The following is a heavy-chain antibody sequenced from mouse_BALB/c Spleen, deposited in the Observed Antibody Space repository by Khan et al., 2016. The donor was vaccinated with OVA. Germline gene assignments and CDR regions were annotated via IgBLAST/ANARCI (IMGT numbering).Heavy chain of an antibody. V-gene: IGHV2-9*02. Sequence: QIQLVQSGPGLVAPSQSLSITCTVSGFSLTSYGVHWVRQPPGKGLEWLGVIWAGGSTNYNSALLSRLSISKDNSKSQVFLKMTGLQTNDTAMYYCARLEDIWGQGTTLTVSS. CDR3: ARLEDI. CDR2: IWAGGST. CDR1: GFSLTSYG. J-gene: IGHJ2*01. D-gene: IGHD1-3*01.